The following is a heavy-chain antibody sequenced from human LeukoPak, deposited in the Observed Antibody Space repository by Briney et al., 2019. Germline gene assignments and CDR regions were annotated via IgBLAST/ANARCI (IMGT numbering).Heavy chain of an antibody. CDR3: ASDRSSSWYRNFDY. D-gene: IGHD6-13*01. V-gene: IGHV3-7*01. CDR2: IKQDGSEK. J-gene: IGHJ4*02. CDR1: GFTFSSYW. Sequence: GGSLRLSCAASGFTFSSYWMSWVRQAPGKGLEWVANIKQDGSEKYYVDSVKGRFTISRDNAKNSLYLQMNSLRAEDTAVYYCASDRSSSWYRNFDYWGQGTLVTVSS.